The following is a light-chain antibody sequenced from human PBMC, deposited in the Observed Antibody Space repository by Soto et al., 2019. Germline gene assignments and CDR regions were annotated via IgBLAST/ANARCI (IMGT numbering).Light chain of an antibody. CDR3: QSYGSSLSGSYV. J-gene: IGLJ1*01. CDR1: SSNIGAGYD. CDR2: GNS. V-gene: IGLV1-40*01. Sequence: QSVLTQPPSVSGAPGQRVTISCTGSSSNIGAGYDVHWSQQLPGTAPKLLIYGNSNRPSGVPDRFSGSKSGTSASLAITGLQAEDDADYYCQSYGSSLSGSYVFGTGTKVTV.